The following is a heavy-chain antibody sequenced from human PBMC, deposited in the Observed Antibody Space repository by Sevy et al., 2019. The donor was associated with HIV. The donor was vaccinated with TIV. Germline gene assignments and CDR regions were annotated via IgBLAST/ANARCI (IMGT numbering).Heavy chain of an antibody. Sequence: GGSLRLSCVASGFDFSYNAMNWVRQAPGKGLEWLSYISSGSSTITYANSVKGRFTISRDNAKNSLYLQLNGLRGEDTAIYYCARDLGRWPQPHSFDLWGQGTLVTVSS. CDR2: ISSGSSTI. CDR1: GFDFSYNA. CDR3: ARDLGRWPQPHSFDL. V-gene: IGHV3-48*01. J-gene: IGHJ4*02. D-gene: IGHD1-1*01.